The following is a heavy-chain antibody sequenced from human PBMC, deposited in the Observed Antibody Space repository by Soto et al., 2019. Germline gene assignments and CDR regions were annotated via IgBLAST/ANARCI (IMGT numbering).Heavy chain of an antibody. D-gene: IGHD1-26*01. V-gene: IGHV3-30*18. CDR1: GFTFSSYG. CDR2: ISYDGSNT. J-gene: IGHJ4*02. CDR3: AKEGGLSGSYYISSSYYFAY. Sequence: QVQLVESGGGVVQPGRSLRLSCVASGFTFSSYGMHWVRQAPGKGLEWVAIISYDGSNTYYADSVKGRFTISRDNSNXTXYXXMNSLRAEDTSVYYCAKEGGLSGSYYISSSYYFAYWGQGTLVTVSS.